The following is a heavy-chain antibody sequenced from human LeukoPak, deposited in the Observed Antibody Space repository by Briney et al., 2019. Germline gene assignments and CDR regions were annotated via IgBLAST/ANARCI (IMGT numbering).Heavy chain of an antibody. CDR3: AKAIVAGAPGRFDY. CDR1: GFTFSSYA. D-gene: IGHD2-2*01. Sequence: GGSLRLSCAASGFTFSSYAMSWVRQAPGKGLEWVSGIIGSGGTTYYADSVKGRFTISRDNSKNTLYLQINTLRPEDTAMYYCAKAIVAGAPGRFDYWGQGTLVTVSS. CDR2: IIGSGGTT. J-gene: IGHJ4*02. V-gene: IGHV3-23*01.